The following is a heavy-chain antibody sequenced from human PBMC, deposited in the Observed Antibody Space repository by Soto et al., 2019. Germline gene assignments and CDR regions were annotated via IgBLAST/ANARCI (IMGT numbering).Heavy chain of an antibody. CDR2: IDPSDSYT. J-gene: IGHJ6*02. D-gene: IGHD6-13*01. Sequence: GESLKISCKGSGYSFTSYWISWVRQMPGKGLEWMGRIDPSDSYTNYSPSFQGHVTISADKSISTAYLQWSSLKASDTAMYYCAILHNIAAAADYYYYGMDVWGQGTTVTVSS. CDR1: GYSFTSYW. CDR3: AILHNIAAAADYYYYGMDV. V-gene: IGHV5-10-1*01.